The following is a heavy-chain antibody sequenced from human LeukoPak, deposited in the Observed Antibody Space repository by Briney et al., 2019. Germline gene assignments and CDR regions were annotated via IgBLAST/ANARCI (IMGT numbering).Heavy chain of an antibody. V-gene: IGHV5-51*01. CDR2: IYPGDSDT. Sequence: GESLKISCKGSGYSFTSYWIGWVRQMPGKDLEWMGIIYPGDSDTRYSPSFQGQVTISADKSISTAYLQWSSLKASDTAMYYCARRGYCSGGSCYFDAFDIWGQGTMVTVSS. CDR1: GYSFTSYW. J-gene: IGHJ3*02. D-gene: IGHD2-15*01. CDR3: ARRGYCSGGSCYFDAFDI.